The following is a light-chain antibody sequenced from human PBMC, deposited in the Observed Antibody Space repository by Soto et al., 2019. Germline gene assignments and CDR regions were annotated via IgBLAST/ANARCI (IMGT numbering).Light chain of an antibody. CDR1: SSNIGAGHD. V-gene: IGLV1-40*01. J-gene: IGLJ1*01. Sequence: QSVLTQPPSVSGAPGQRVTISCTGSSSNIGAGHDVHWYQHLPGTAPKLLIYGNGNRPSGVPDRFSGSKSGTSASLAITGLQAEDEADYYCQSYDSNISGSEVFGTGTKVTVL. CDR2: GNG. CDR3: QSYDSNISGSEV.